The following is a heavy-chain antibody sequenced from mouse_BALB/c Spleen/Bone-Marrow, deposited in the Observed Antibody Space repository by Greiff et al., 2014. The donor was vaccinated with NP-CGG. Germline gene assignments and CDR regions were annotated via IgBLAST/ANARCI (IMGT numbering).Heavy chain of an antibody. Sequence: EVQLQQSGTVLARPGASVKMSCKASGYRFTSYWMHWVKQRPGQGLEWIGAFYPGNGXXXXXXXXXXXXXXXXXXXAXTAYMELSSLTNEDSAVYYCTRRSDYGXKAWXXXWRXGTLVTVSA. D-gene: IGHD1-1*02. V-gene: IGHV1-5*01. CDR3: TRRSDYGXKAWXXX. J-gene: IGHJ3*01. CDR2: FYPGNGXX. CDR1: GYRFTSYW.